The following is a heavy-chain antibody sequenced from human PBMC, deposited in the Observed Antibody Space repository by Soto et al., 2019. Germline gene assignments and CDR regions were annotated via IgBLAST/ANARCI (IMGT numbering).Heavy chain of an antibody. D-gene: IGHD6-19*01. CDR3: AKHIQYDSGWPLHY. CDR1: GFSFSSYS. V-gene: IGHV3-23*01. J-gene: IGHJ4*02. Sequence: GGSLRLSCAASGFSFSSYSVSWVRQAPGKGLEWVSVFDGSVVHTYYTNSVKGRFTISNDNPKNTLFLQMNSLKAEDTAVYFCAKHIQYDSGWPLHYLGQGTLVTV. CDR2: FDGSVVHT.